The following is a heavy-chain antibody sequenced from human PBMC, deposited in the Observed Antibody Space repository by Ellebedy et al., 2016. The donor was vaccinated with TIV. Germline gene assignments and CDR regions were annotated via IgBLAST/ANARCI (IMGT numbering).Heavy chain of an antibody. Sequence: PGGSLRLSCAASGFTFSNYWMHWVRQPPGRGLVWVSRINSAGTSTAYAASVKGRFTISRDNSKNTLYLHMNDLRVEDTAVYYCARDRRGLGVWGQGTTVTVSS. CDR2: INSAGTST. CDR1: GFTFSNYW. CDR3: ARDRRGLGV. J-gene: IGHJ6*02. V-gene: IGHV3-74*01.